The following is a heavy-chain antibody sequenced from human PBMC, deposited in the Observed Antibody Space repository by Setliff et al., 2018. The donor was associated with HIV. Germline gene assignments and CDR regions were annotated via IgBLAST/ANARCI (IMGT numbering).Heavy chain of an antibody. Sequence: GGSLRLSCAASGFAFTSYSLNWVRQAPGKGLQWVSSISSSSAYIYYADSVKGRFTISRDNSKNNLYLQMNSLRIEDTAVYYCVKGSEQWLVWPALDYWGQGTLVTVSS. CDR2: ISSSSAYI. J-gene: IGHJ4*02. V-gene: IGHV3-21*01. CDR1: GFAFTSYS. CDR3: VKGSEQWLVWPALDY. D-gene: IGHD6-19*01.